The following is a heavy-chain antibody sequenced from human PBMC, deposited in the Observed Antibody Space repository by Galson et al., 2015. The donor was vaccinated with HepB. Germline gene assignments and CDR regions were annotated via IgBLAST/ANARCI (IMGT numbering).Heavy chain of an antibody. CDR2: IIPILGTA. J-gene: IGHJ3*02. CDR3: EGSVRGGDAFDI. D-gene: IGHD3-10*01. V-gene: IGHV1-69*04. CDR1: GGTFSSYA. Sequence: SVKVSCKASGGTFSSYAISWVRQAPGQGLEWMGRIIPILGTANYAQKFQGRVTITADKSTSTAYMELSSLRSEDTAVYYCEGSVRGGDAFDIWGQRTMVTASS.